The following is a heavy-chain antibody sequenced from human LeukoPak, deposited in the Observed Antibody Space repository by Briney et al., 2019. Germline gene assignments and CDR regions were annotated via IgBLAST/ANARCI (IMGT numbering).Heavy chain of an antibody. CDR3: ARDLTGGEYFDS. CDR2: ISPSSSYI. V-gene: IGHV3-21*01. J-gene: IGHJ4*02. CDR1: GFTLSSFK. D-gene: IGHD3-16*01. Sequence: PGGSLRLSCAASGFTLSSFKMTWVRQGPGKGLEWVASISPSSSYIFYADSLKGRVTVSRDNGKSSVFLQMSSLRVEDTAVYYCARDLTGGEYFDSWGQGTLVSVSS.